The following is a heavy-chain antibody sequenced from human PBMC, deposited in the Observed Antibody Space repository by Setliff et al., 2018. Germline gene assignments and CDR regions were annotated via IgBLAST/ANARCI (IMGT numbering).Heavy chain of an antibody. CDR1: GFIFNNFW. CDR2: LRSDGTTR. D-gene: IGHD3-3*02. V-gene: IGHV3-30*02. CDR3: AKENHFWGGYPNYFRLYYLDF. J-gene: IGHJ4*02. Sequence: GSLRLSCAASGFIFNNFWMSWVRQAPGRGLEWVAFLRSDGTTRYQSDSMKARFTISRDNSKNTLYLQMNSLRPEDTAVYFCAKENHFWGGYPNYFRLYYLDFWGPGTLVTVSS.